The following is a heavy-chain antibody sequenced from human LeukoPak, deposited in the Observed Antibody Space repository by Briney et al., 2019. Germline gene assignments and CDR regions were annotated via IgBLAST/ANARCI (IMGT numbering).Heavy chain of an antibody. D-gene: IGHD6-19*01. Sequence: PGGSLRLSCAASGFTFSSYSMNWVRQAPGKGVEWVSYITLSSSTIYYAESVKGRFTISRDNAKNSLYLQMNSLRGEDTAFYYCARGAGSLDYWGQGTLVTVSS. V-gene: IGHV3-48*01. CDR3: ARGAGSLDY. J-gene: IGHJ4*02. CDR2: ITLSSSTI. CDR1: GFTFSSYS.